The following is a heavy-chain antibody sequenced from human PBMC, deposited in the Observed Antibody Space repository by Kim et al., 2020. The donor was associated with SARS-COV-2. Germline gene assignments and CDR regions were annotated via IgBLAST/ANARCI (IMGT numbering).Heavy chain of an antibody. Sequence: AVSVKGRVTSSQDNSKNTLYLQMNSLRAEDTAVYYCARAQERFPTFDIWGQGTIVTVSS. V-gene: IGHV3-30*07. CDR3: ARAQERFPTFDI. J-gene: IGHJ3*02.